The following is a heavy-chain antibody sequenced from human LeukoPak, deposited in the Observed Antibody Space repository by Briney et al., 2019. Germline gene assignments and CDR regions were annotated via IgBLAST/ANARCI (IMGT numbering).Heavy chain of an antibody. D-gene: IGHD2/OR15-2a*01. CDR1: GFTFSTYS. J-gene: IGHJ4*02. Sequence: GGSLRLSCAASGFTFSTYSMHWVRQAPGKGLEWVSVIYSGGSTYYADSVKGRFTISRDNSKNTLYLQMNSLRAEDTAVYYCARDQYYSLDYWGQGTLVTVSS. V-gene: IGHV3-66*01. CDR3: ARDQYYSLDY. CDR2: IYSGGST.